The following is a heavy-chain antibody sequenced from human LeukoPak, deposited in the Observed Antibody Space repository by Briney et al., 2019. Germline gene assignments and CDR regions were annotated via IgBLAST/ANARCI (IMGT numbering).Heavy chain of an antibody. J-gene: IGHJ5*02. D-gene: IGHD3-10*01. CDR2: INHVGTT. Sequence: PSETLSLTCAVYGGSFSGYYYNWIRQPPGKGLEWIGEINHVGTTNYNPSLKSRVTISVDTSKNQFSLKLSSVTAADTAVYYCARNGGFGLNWFDPWGQGTLVTVSS. CDR3: ARNGGFGLNWFDP. V-gene: IGHV4-34*01. CDR1: GGSFSGYY.